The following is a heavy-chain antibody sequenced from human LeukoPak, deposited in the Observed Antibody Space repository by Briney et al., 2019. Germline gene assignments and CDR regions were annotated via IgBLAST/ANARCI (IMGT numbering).Heavy chain of an antibody. CDR3: ARGPGLTTVTDLYYFDY. V-gene: IGHV4-34*01. D-gene: IGHD4-17*01. CDR2: INQSGST. Sequence: SETLSLTCAVYGVSFSGYYWSWIRQPPGKGLEWIGEINQSGSTNYNPSLKSRVTISVDTSKNQFSLRLSSVTAADTAVYYCARGPGLTTVTDLYYFDYWGQGTLVTVSS. J-gene: IGHJ4*02. CDR1: GVSFSGYY.